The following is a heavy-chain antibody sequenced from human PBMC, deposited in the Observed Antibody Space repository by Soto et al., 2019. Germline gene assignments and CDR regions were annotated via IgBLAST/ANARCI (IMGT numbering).Heavy chain of an antibody. CDR2: ISKDGSTK. CDR3: ARVTKEKWLVKWFDP. D-gene: IGHD6-19*01. CDR1: RFNFNIYA. J-gene: IGHJ5*02. Sequence: QEHLVESGGGVVQPGRSLRLSCAASRFNFNIYAMHWVRQAPSKGLEWVALISKDGSTKYYAYSVKGRFTISRDNAKNTLFLQMDSLRPDDTAVYYCARVTKEKWLVKWFDPWGQGTLVTVSS. V-gene: IGHV3-30-3*01.